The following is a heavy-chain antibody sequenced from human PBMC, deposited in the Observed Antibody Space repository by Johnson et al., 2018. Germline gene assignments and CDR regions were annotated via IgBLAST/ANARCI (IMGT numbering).Heavy chain of an antibody. CDR1: GGSISSSNYY. J-gene: IGHJ6*03. CDR2: SYYTGGI. Sequence: QVQLVQSGPGLVKPSETLSLTCTVSGGSISSSNYYWSWIRQPPGKGLEWIGYSYYTGGINYNPSLKSRVTISVDTSKNQFSLNLTSVTAADTAVYPGARGSYYMDVWGKGTTVTVSS. CDR3: ARGSYYMDV. V-gene: IGHV4-61*01.